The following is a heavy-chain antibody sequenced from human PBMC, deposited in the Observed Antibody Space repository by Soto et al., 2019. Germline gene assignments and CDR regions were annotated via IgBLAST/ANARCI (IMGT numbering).Heavy chain of an antibody. CDR2: IYYSGNT. CDR1: GCSIRSGGYY. V-gene: IGHV4-31*03. Sequence: TXETLSLTCTVAGCSIRSGGYYWSWVRQNPRRGLEWIGNIYYSGNTYYNPSLKSRLTISVDTSKNQFSLNLSSVTAADTAVYYCARDRLMATAGTARHYFGLDVWGQGTTVTVSS. CDR3: ARDRLMATAGTARHYFGLDV. J-gene: IGHJ6*02. D-gene: IGHD5-18*01.